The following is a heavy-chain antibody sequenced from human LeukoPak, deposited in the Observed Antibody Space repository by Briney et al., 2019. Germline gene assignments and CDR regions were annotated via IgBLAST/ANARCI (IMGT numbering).Heavy chain of an antibody. D-gene: IGHD3-16*01. V-gene: IGHV3-53*01. CDR3: ARGGATYYFDY. CDR1: GFTVSSNY. CDR2: IYSGGST. Sequence: GGSLRLSCAASGFTVSSNYMSWVRQAPGKGLEWVSVIYSGGSTYYADSVKGRFTISRDNSKNTLYLQRNSLRAEDTAVYYCARGGATYYFDYWGQGTLVTVSS. J-gene: IGHJ4*02.